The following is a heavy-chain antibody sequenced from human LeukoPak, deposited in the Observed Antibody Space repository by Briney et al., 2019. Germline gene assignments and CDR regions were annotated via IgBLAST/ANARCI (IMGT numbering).Heavy chain of an antibody. CDR1: GFIVSDSY. Sequence: GGSLRLSYAGSGFIVSDSYTSWVRQGPGKGLEWVSAIYSSGSTDYADSVRGRFTIARDTSKNMVYLQMNSLTAEDTATYYCARRTGAAPGELFLHWGQGTLVTVSS. CDR3: ARRTGAAPGELFLH. V-gene: IGHV3-53*01. D-gene: IGHD3-10*01. CDR2: IYSSGST. J-gene: IGHJ1*01.